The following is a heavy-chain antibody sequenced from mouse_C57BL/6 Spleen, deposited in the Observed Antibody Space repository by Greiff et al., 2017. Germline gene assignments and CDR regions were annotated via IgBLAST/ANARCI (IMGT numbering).Heavy chain of an antibody. D-gene: IGHD1-1*01. CDR3: AREAGSSPDWYFDV. J-gene: IGHJ1*03. CDR2: INPSSGYT. Sequence: QVQLQQSGAELARPGASVKMSCKASGYTFTSYTMHWVKQRPGQGLEWIGYINPSSGYTKYNQKFKDKATLTADKSSSPAYMQLSSLTSEDSAVYYCAREAGSSPDWYFDVWGTGTTVTVSS. V-gene: IGHV1-4*01. CDR1: GYTFTSYT.